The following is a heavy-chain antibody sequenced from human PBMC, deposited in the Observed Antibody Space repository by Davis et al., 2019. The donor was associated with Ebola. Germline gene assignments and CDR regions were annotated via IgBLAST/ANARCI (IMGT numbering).Heavy chain of an antibody. Sequence: SETLSLTCSVSGGSIRSSDYYWVWIRQFPGKGLQWIGSIYYSGTTFYSPSLKSRITIAVDTSKNQFSLRLSSLTAADTAVYYCARAIAPSINDAFDIWGQGTMVTVSS. D-gene: IGHD5-12*01. CDR3: ARAIAPSINDAFDI. CDR1: GGSIRSSDYY. CDR2: IYYSGTT. V-gene: IGHV4-39*07. J-gene: IGHJ3*02.